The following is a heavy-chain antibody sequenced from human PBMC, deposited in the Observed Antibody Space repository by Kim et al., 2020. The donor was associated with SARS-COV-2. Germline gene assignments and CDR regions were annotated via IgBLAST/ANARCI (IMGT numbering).Heavy chain of an antibody. CDR2: IIPLLGIA. Sequence: SVKVSCKASRGTSGSYAIIWVRQAPGQGLEWMGRIIPLLGIATYAQESQGRVTITADKSTSTAYMELSSLRSEDTAVYYCAQSRDDFRRTLYMDVWGKGTPVIVSS. CDR1: RGTSGSYA. V-gene: IGHV1-69*04. CDR3: AQSRDDFRRTLYMDV. D-gene: IGHD3-3*01. J-gene: IGHJ6*03.